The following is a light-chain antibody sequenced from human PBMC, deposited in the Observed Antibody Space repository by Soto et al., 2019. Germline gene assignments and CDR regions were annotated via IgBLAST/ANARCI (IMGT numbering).Light chain of an antibody. Sequence: EVLMTQSPDTLYVSPGERVTLSCRASQSISDNLAWYQQKPGQGPRLLVYRASTRTLGIPARFSGSESGTEFTLTISSLQSEDFAVYYCQQYNIWPITFGKGTRLEIK. CDR2: RAS. CDR1: QSISDN. CDR3: QQYNIWPIT. J-gene: IGKJ5*01. V-gene: IGKV3-15*01.